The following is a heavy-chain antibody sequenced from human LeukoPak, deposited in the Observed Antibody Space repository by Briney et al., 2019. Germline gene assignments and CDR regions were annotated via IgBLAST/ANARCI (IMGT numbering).Heavy chain of an antibody. CDR1: GGSISSSSYY. CDR2: IYYSGST. Sequence: PSETLSLTCTVSGGSISSSSYYWGWIRQPPGKGLEWIGSIYYSGSTYYNPSLKSRVTISVDTSKNQFSLKLSSVTAADTAVYYCARYAVDVVVPAAIYYYYGMDVWGQGTTVTVSS. D-gene: IGHD2-2*01. V-gene: IGHV4-39*01. J-gene: IGHJ6*02. CDR3: ARYAVDVVVPAAIYYYYGMDV.